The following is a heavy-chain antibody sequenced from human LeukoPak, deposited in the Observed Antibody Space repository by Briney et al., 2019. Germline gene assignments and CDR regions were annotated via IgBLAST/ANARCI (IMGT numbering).Heavy chain of an antibody. Sequence: PGGSLRLSCAASGFTFSSYSMKWVRQAPGKGLEWVAYISSSSSYIHRVDSVKGRFTISRDNAKNSLCLQMNSLRGEDTAVYYCARTHCSGGSCPLSHWGQGTLVTVSS. V-gene: IGHV3-21*01. J-gene: IGHJ4*02. CDR1: GFTFSSYS. CDR2: ISSSSSYI. D-gene: IGHD2-15*01. CDR3: ARTHCSGGSCPLSH.